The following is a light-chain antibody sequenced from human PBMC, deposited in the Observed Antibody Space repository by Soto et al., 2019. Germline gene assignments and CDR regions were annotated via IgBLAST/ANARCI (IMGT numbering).Light chain of an antibody. CDR3: CSYAGSYTFYVV. CDR1: SSDVGGYNY. V-gene: IGLV2-11*01. CDR2: DVS. J-gene: IGLJ2*01. Sequence: QSALTQPRSVSGSPGPSVTLSCTGTSSDVGGYNYVSWYQQHPGKAPKLMIYDVSKGPSGVPDRFSGSKSGNTASLTISGLQAEDEADYYCCSYAGSYTFYVVFGGGTQLTVL.